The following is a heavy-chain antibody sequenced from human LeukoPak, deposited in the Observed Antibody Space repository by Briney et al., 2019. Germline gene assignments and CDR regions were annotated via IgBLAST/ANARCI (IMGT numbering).Heavy chain of an antibody. V-gene: IGHV3-66*01. D-gene: IGHD2-21*02. CDR1: GFNVSNNY. J-gene: IGHJ4*02. CDR2: IYSGGST. Sequence: GGSLRLSCAASGFNVSNNYMSWVHQAPGKGQEWESVIYSGGSTHYADYVKGRFTISRDNSKNTLYLQMNSLRVEDTAVYYCARDALCGADCYLSYFDYWGQGDLVTVSA. CDR3: ARDALCGADCYLSYFDY.